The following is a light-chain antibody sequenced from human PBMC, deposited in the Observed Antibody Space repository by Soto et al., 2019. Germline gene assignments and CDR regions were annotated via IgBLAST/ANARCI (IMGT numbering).Light chain of an antibody. CDR1: KSVNNY. CDR2: HAS. V-gene: IGKV3-11*01. CDR3: QQRCNWPPIT. J-gene: IGKJ5*01. Sequence: ELVLTQSPATLSLSPGELSTLTCRASKSVNNYLAWYQQKPGKAPNLLIYHASNWAKGIPARFSGSGSGTDFSLTISSLEPEDFAAYYCQQRCNWPPITFGQGTRLEIK.